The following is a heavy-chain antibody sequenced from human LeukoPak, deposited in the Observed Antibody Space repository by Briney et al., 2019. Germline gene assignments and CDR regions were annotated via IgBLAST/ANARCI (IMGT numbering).Heavy chain of an antibody. D-gene: IGHD5-24*01. CDR2: INHSGST. CDR3: ARGKMATISDVYYYYYMDV. CDR1: GGSFSGYY. J-gene: IGHJ6*03. V-gene: IGHV4-34*01. Sequence: SETPSLTCAVYGGSFSGYYWSWIRQPPGKGLEWIGEINHSGSTNYNPSLKSRVTISVDTSKNQFSLKLSSVTAADTAVYYCARGKMATISDVYYYYYMDVWGKGTTVTISS.